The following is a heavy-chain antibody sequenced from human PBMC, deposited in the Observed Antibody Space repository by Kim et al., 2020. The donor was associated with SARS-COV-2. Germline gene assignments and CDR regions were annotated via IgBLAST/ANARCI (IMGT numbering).Heavy chain of an antibody. Sequence: GGSLRLSCVASGFTFSAYSMDWVRQAPGKGPEWVSFISSYSNYIYYADSVKGRFTISRDNAKNTVFLQMNSLRPEDTAVYYCVTDERDSVWGFCGQGTLVIVSA. D-gene: IGHD3-16*01. CDR1: GFTFSAYS. V-gene: IGHV3-21*01. J-gene: IGHJ1*01. CDR3: VTDERDSVWGF. CDR2: ISSYSNYI.